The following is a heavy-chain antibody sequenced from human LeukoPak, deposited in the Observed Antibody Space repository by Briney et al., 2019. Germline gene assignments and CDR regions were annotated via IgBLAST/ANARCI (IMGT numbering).Heavy chain of an antibody. CDR3: TRESAVSPRTHFDV. CDR1: GGSINSGTYY. D-gene: IGHD4-11*01. J-gene: IGHJ4*02. CDR2: IHTSGST. Sequence: SETLSLTCTVSGGSINSGTYYWNWIRQPAGKGLEYIGRIHTSGSTNYNPSLKSRATISADTSKNQFSLKLTSVTAADTAMYYCTRESAVSPRTHFDVWGQGALVIVSA. V-gene: IGHV4-61*02.